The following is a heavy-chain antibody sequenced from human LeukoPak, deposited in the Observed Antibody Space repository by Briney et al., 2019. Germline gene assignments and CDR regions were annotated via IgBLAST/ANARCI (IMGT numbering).Heavy chain of an antibody. D-gene: IGHD3-10*01. CDR2: INLSGST. V-gene: IGHV4-30-4*08. J-gene: IGHJ6*02. CDR3: ARGPYYGSGSYYFYSYGMDV. CDR1: GGSISSGDYY. Sequence: SQTLSLTCTVSGGSISSGDYYWSWIRQPPGKGLEWIGEINLSGSTNCNPSLKSRVTISVDTSKNQFSLKLSSVTAADTAMYHCARGPYYGSGSYYFYSYGMDVWGQGTTVTVSS.